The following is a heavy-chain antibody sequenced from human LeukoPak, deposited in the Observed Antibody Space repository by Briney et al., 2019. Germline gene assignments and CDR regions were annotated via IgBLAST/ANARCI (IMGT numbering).Heavy chain of an antibody. J-gene: IGHJ4*02. Sequence: GGSLRLSCAASGFTFSSYGMHWVRQAPGKGLERVAVISYDGSNKYYADSVKGRFTISRDNSKNTLYLQMNSLRAEDTAVYYCAKDVSSGWDPAFDYWAREPWSPSPQ. CDR2: ISYDGSNK. CDR1: GFTFSSYG. D-gene: IGHD6-19*01. CDR3: AKDVSSGWDPAFDY. V-gene: IGHV3-30*18.